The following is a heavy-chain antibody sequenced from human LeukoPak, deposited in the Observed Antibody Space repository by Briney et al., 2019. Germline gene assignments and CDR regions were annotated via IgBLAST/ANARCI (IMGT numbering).Heavy chain of an antibody. CDR1: GFTFSSYS. J-gene: IGHJ4*02. V-gene: IGHV3-21*01. D-gene: IGHD6-19*01. CDR2: ISSSSSYI. CDR3: ARSESGRIAVAGNPVSFDY. Sequence: GGSLRLSCAASGFTFSSYSMNWVRQAPGKGLEWVSSISSSSSYIYYADSVKGRFTISRDNAKNSLYLQMNSLRAEDTAVYYCARSESGRIAVAGNPVSFDYWGQGTLGTVSS.